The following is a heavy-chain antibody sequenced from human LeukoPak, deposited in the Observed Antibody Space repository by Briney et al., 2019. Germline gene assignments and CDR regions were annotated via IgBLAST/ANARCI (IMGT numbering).Heavy chain of an antibody. D-gene: IGHD5-18*01. CDR2: ISSSSSYI. J-gene: IGHJ4*02. Sequence: GGSLRLSCAASGFTVSSNYMSWVRQAPGKGLEWVSSISSSSSYIYYADSVKGRFTISRDNAKNSLYLQMNSLRAEDTAVYYCARGGYSYGLALWYWGQGTLVTVSS. CDR1: GFTVSSNY. V-gene: IGHV3-21*01. CDR3: ARGGYSYGLALWY.